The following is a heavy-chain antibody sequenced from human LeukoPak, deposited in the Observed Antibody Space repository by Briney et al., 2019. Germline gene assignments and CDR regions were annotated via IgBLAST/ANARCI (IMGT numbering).Heavy chain of an antibody. D-gene: IGHD3-9*01. V-gene: IGHV4-31*03. CDR3: AKNRANTGYSNPDY. Sequence: SETLSLTCTVSGGSISSGGYYWSWIRQHPGKGLEWIGYIYYSGSTYYNPSLKSRVTISVDTSKNQFSLKLSSVTAADTAVYYCAKNRANTGYSNPDYWGQGTLVTVSS. J-gene: IGHJ4*02. CDR1: GGSISSGGYY. CDR2: IYYSGST.